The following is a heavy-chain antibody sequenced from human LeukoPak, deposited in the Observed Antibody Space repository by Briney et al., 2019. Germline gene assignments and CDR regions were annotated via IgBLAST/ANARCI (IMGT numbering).Heavy chain of an antibody. CDR1: GFTFSSYG. CDR2: IWYDGSNK. CDR3: ARDAGRMVRRVMTD. J-gene: IGHJ4*02. Sequence: GGSLRLSCAASGFTFSSYGMHWVRQAPGKGLEWVAVIWYDGSNKYYADSVKGRFTISRDNSKNTLYLQMNSLRAEDTAVYYCARDAGRMVRRVMTDWGQGTLVTVSS. D-gene: IGHD3-10*01. V-gene: IGHV3-33*01.